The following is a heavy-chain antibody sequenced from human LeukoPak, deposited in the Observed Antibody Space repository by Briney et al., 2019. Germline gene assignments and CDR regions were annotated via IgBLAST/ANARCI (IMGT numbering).Heavy chain of an antibody. D-gene: IGHD3-16*01. CDR2: INPNSGGT. J-gene: IGHJ5*02. Sequence: ASVKVSCKASGYTFTGYYMHWVRRAPGQGLEWMGWINPNSGGTNYAQKFQGRVTMTRDTSISTAQMELSRLRSDDTAVYYCARDTSRTIRFDPWGQGTLVTVSS. CDR3: ARDTSRTIRFDP. V-gene: IGHV1-2*02. CDR1: GYTFTGYY.